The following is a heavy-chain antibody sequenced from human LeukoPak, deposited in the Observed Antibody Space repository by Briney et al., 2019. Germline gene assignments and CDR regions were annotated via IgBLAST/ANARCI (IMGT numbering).Heavy chain of an antibody. CDR3: ARTGYSSGDDY. J-gene: IGHJ4*02. CDR2: ISDSGTT. CDR1: GGSISRYY. Sequence: PSETLSLTCTVSGGSISRYYWSWIRQPPGKGLEWFGYISDSGTTNYNPSLKSRVTISVDTSKNQFSLKLSSVTAADTAAYYCARTGYSSGDDYWGQGTLVTVSS. D-gene: IGHD6-19*01. V-gene: IGHV4-59*12.